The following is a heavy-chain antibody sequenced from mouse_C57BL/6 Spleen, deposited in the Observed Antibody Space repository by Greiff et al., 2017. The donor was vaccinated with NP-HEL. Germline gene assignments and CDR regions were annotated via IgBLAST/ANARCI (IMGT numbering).Heavy chain of an antibody. CDR2: INPSTGGT. CDR1: GYSFTGYY. Sequence: VQLQQSGPELVKPGASVKISCKASGYSFTGYYMNWVKQSPEKSLEWIGEINPSTGGTTYNQKFKAKATLTVDKSSSTAYMQLKSLTSEDSAVYYCATFTTVDAMDYWGQGTSVTVSS. D-gene: IGHD1-1*01. J-gene: IGHJ4*01. V-gene: IGHV1-42*01. CDR3: ATFTTVDAMDY.